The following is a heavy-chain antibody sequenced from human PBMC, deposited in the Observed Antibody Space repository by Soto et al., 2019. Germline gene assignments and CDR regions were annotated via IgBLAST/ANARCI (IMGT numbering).Heavy chain of an antibody. D-gene: IGHD2-2*01. CDR3: AKVGIVVQAPKLYYFDY. V-gene: IGHV3-23*01. CDR1: GFTFSSYA. J-gene: IGHJ4*02. CDR2: ISGSGGST. Sequence: EVQLLESGGGLVQPGGSLRLSCAASGFTFSSYAMSWVRQAPGKGLEWVSAISGSGGSTYYADSVKGRFTISRDNSKNTLYRQMTSMGAEDTAVYYCAKVGIVVQAPKLYYFDYWGQGTLVTVSS.